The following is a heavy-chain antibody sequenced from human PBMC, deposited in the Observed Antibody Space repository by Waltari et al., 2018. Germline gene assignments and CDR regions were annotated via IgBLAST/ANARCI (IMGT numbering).Heavy chain of an antibody. D-gene: IGHD3-3*01. Sequence: QVQLQESGPGLVKPSETLSLTCTVSGGSISSYYWSWIRQPAGKGLEWIGRIYTSGSTNYNPSLTSRVTMSVDTSKNHFSLKLSSVTAADTAVYYCAGFTIFGVVSYYWGQGTLVTVSS. CDR1: GGSISSYY. V-gene: IGHV4-4*07. CDR2: IYTSGST. CDR3: AGFTIFGVVSYY. J-gene: IGHJ4*02.